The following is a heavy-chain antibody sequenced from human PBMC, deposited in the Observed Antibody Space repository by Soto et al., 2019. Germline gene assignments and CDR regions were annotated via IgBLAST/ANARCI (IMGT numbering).Heavy chain of an antibody. CDR2: ISIGGSTK. Sequence: GGSLRLSCAASGFTFSNYYMTWIRQAPGKGLEWVPYISIGGSTKYYADSVKGRFPISRDNHKNSLFLQMNSLRGDDTALYYIARGSSDGDHVEKWSAPWGQGTLDTCPQ. V-gene: IGHV3-11*01. J-gene: IGHJ5*02. CDR1: GFTFSNYY. CDR3: ARGSSDGDHVEKWSAP. D-gene: IGHD2-15*01.